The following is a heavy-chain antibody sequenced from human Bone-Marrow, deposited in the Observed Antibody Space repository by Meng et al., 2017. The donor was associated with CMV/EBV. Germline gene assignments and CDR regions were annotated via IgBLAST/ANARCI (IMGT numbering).Heavy chain of an antibody. Sequence: SVKVSCKASGGTFNRYAISWVRQAPGQGLEWMGGIIPIFRTANYAQKFQGRVTITTDDSTSTAYMDLSSLRSEDTAVYYYARQRDEIVGGYGAFDIWGQGTMVTVSS. J-gene: IGHJ3*02. CDR2: IIPIFRTA. CDR1: GGTFNRYA. V-gene: IGHV1-69*05. CDR3: ARQRDEIVGGYGAFDI. D-gene: IGHD1-26*01.